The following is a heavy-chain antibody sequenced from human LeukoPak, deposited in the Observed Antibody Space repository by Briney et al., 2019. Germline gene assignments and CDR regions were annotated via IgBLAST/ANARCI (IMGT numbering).Heavy chain of an antibody. CDR1: GFTFSRYW. V-gene: IGHV3-74*01. Sequence: GGSLRLSCAASGFTFSRYWMHWVRQVPGNGLVWVSRISSDGSNIIYADSVKGRFTISRDNAKSTLYLEMSSLRAEDTAVYFCSRDQTTAGPSTFDCWGQGTLVTVSP. CDR3: SRDQTTAGPSTFDC. D-gene: IGHD4-11*01. CDR2: ISSDGSNI. J-gene: IGHJ4*02.